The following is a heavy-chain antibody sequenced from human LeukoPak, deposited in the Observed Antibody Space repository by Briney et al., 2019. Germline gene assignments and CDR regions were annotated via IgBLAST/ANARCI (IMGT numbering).Heavy chain of an antibody. D-gene: IGHD6-19*01. CDR1: GYTFTGYY. CDR3: ARDLSGWYGDFDY. Sequence: GASVKVSCKASGYTFTGYYIHWVRQGPGQGLEWMGRINPNNGGTNYAQKFQGRVTMTRDTSISTAYMELSRLRSDDTAVYYCARDLSGWYGDFDYWGQGTLVTVSS. V-gene: IGHV1-2*06. CDR2: INPNNGGT. J-gene: IGHJ4*02.